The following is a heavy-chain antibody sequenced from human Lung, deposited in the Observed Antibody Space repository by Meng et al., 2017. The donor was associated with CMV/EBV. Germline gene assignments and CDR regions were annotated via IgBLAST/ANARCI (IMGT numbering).Heavy chain of an antibody. J-gene: IGHJ5*02. D-gene: IGHD3-16*01. V-gene: IGHV1-2*02. CDR2: IKPNSGDT. Sequence: ASXXVSXKASGYSFTGYDLHWVRQAPGQGLEWMGWIKPNSGDTSSAQKFQGRVTMTRDTSISTVYMELSSLTSDDTAIYYYARVAQDILFGGWFDPLGQGXLVTVSS. CDR1: GYSFTGYD. CDR3: ARVAQDILFGGWFDP.